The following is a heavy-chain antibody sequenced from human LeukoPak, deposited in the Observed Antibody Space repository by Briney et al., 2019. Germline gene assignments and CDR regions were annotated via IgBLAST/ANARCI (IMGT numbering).Heavy chain of an antibody. CDR2: INLSGGST. D-gene: IGHD3-10*01. V-gene: IGHV1-46*01. Sequence: ASVKVSCKASGYTFTSYHMHWVRQAPGQGLEWMGKINLSGGSTTYAQKFQGRVTMTRDTSTSTVYMELSSLRSEDTAVYYCARDSGNYHYDMDVWGQGTTVIVSS. CDR3: ARDSGNYHYDMDV. J-gene: IGHJ6*02. CDR1: GYTFTSYH.